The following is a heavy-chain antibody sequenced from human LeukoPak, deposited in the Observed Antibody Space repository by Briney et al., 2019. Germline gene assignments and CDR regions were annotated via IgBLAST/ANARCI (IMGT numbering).Heavy chain of an antibody. D-gene: IGHD6-13*01. Sequence: GASVKVSCKASGYTFTGYYMHWVRQAPGQGLEWMGWINPNSGGTNYAQKFQGRVTMTRDTSIGTAYMELSRLRSDDTAVYYCARGLRGGKAAGTKIGYWGQGTLVTVSS. CDR1: GYTFTGYY. J-gene: IGHJ4*02. CDR3: ARGLRGGKAAGTKIGY. CDR2: INPNSGGT. V-gene: IGHV1-2*02.